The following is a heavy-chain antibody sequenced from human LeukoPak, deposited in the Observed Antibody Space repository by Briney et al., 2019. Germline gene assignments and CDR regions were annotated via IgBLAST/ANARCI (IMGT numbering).Heavy chain of an antibody. V-gene: IGHV4-34*01. J-gene: IGHJ5*02. Sequence: ASETLSLTCAVYGGSFSGYYWSCIRQPPGKGLEWIGEINHSGSTNYNPSLKSRVTISVDTSKNQFSLKLSSVTAADTAVYYCARDGVTIFGVGPWGQGTLVTVSS. D-gene: IGHD3-3*01. CDR3: ARDGVTIFGVGP. CDR2: INHSGST. CDR1: GGSFSGYY.